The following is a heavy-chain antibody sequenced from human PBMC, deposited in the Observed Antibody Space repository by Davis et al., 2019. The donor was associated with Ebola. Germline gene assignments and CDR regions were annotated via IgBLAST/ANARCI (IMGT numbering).Heavy chain of an antibody. D-gene: IGHD3-10*01. V-gene: IGHV3-23*05. CDR3: AKAFTGGLYGNYYYYGMDV. J-gene: IGHJ6*02. Sequence: AVSVKGRFTISRDNSKNTLYLQMNSLRAEDTAVYYCAKAFTGGLYGNYYYYGMDVWGQGTTVTVSS.